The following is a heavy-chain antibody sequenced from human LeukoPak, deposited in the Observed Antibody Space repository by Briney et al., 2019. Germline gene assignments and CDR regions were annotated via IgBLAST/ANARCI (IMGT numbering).Heavy chain of an antibody. CDR3: ASGLQVAAAGTIDY. V-gene: IGHV3-53*04. J-gene: IGHJ4*02. CDR2: IYSGGST. D-gene: IGHD6-13*01. Sequence: GGSLRLSCAASGFTVSSNYMSWVRQAPGKGLEGVSVIYSGGSTYYADSVKGRFTISRHNSKNTLYLQMNSLRAEDTAVYYCASGLQVAAAGTIDYWGQGTLVTVSS. CDR1: GFTVSSNY.